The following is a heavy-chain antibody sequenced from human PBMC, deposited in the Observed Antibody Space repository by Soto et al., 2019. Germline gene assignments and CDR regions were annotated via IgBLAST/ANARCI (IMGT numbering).Heavy chain of an antibody. CDR3: TRHEGGAAAVRPLDC. CDR2: IYYSGST. J-gene: IGHJ4*02. CDR1: GASIRSTSYY. D-gene: IGHD6-13*01. Sequence: QLRLQESGPGLVKPSETLSLTCSVSGASIRSTSYYWGWIRQPPGKGLEWIGSIYYSGSTHYSPSTTRPVSITIDLSTNQFSLLLTPVTAADTAVYYCTRHEGGAAAVRPLDCWGQGTLVTVSS. V-gene: IGHV4-39*01.